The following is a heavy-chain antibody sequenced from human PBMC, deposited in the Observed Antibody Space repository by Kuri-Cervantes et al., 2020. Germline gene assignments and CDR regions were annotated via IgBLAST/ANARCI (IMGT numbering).Heavy chain of an antibody. D-gene: IGHD1-26*01. CDR1: GFTFSSYS. Sequence: GESLKISCAASGFTFSSYSMNWVRQAPGKGLEWVSAISGSGSSTFYADSVRGRFTISRDNSKNTLYLQMNSLRAEDTAVYYCTRRCIVGATDCAFDYWGQGTLVTVSS. V-gene: IGHV3-23*01. J-gene: IGHJ4*02. CDR3: TRRCIVGATDCAFDY. CDR2: ISGSGSST.